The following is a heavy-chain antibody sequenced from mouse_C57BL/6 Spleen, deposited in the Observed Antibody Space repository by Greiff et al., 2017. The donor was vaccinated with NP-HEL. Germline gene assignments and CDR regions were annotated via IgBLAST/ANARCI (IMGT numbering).Heavy chain of an antibody. CDR1: GYTFTDYY. CDR2: IYPGSGNT. V-gene: IGHV1-76*01. J-gene: IGHJ3*01. CDR3: ARDLLFSDYEYDVRFAY. Sequence: VQLQQSGAELVRPGASVKLSCKASGYTFTDYYINWVKQRPGQGLEWIARIYPGSGNTYYNEKFKGKATLTAEKSSSTAYMQLSSLTSEDSAVYFCARDLLFSDYEYDVRFAYWGQGTLVTVSA. D-gene: IGHD2-4*01.